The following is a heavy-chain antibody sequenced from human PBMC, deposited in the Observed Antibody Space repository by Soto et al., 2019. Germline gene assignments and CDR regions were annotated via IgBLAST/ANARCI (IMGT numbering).Heavy chain of an antibody. CDR3: AKDKESIVGATTGFDY. Sequence: EVQLVESGGGLVQPGRSLRLSCAASGFTFDDYAMHWVRQAPGTGLEWVSGISWNSGSIGYADSVKGRFTISRDNAKNSLYLQMNSLRAEDTALYYCAKDKESIVGATTGFDYWGQGTLVTVSS. CDR1: GFTFDDYA. V-gene: IGHV3-9*01. CDR2: ISWNSGSI. D-gene: IGHD1-26*01. J-gene: IGHJ4*02.